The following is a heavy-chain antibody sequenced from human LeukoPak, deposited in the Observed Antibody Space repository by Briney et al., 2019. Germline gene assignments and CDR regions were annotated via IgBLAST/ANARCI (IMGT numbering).Heavy chain of an antibody. Sequence: SVKVSCKASGGTFSNYAISWVRQAPGQGLERMGRIIPIFGTANYAQKFQGRVTITADESTSTAYMELSSLRSEDTAVYYCARSGDCSGGSCYSAEYFQHWGQGTLVTVSS. CDR2: IIPIFGTA. CDR3: ARSGDCSGGSCYSAEYFQH. CDR1: GGTFSNYA. D-gene: IGHD2-15*01. V-gene: IGHV1-69*13. J-gene: IGHJ1*01.